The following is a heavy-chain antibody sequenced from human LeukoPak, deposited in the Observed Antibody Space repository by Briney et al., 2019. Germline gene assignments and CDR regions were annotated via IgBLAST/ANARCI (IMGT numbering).Heavy chain of an antibody. D-gene: IGHD2-2*01. CDR3: ARHEGIVVVPAALFDY. V-gene: IGHV4-39*01. Sequence: SETLSLTCTVSGGSISSSSYYWGWIRQPPGKGLEWIGSIYYSGSTYYNPSLKSRVTISVDTSKNQFSLKLSSVTAADTAVYYCARHEGIVVVPAALFDYWGQGTLVTVFS. CDR2: IYYSGST. J-gene: IGHJ4*02. CDR1: GGSISSSSYY.